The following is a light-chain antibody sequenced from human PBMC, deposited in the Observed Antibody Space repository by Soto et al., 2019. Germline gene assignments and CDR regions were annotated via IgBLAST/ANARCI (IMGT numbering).Light chain of an antibody. CDR3: SSYTGSSIDYV. J-gene: IGLJ1*01. CDR1: SSDVGGYNY. V-gene: IGLV2-14*01. CDR2: EVS. Sequence: QSALTQPASVSGSPGQSITISCTGTSSDVGGYNYVSWYQQHPGKAPKLMIYEVSNRPSGVSNRFSGSKSGNTACLTISGLQAEDEDDYYCSSYTGSSIDYVFVTGTKLTVL.